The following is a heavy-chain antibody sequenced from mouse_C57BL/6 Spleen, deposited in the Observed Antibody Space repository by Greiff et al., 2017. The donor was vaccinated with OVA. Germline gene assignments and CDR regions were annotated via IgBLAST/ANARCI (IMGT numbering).Heavy chain of an antibody. CDR1: GYSFTGYY. J-gene: IGHJ3*01. D-gene: IGHD2-3*01. V-gene: IGHV1-42*01. CDR3: ARAVDGGVAY. Sequence: VQLQQSGPELVKPGASVKISCKASGYSFTGYYMNWVKQSPEKSLEWIGEINPSTGGPSYNQKFKAKATLTVDKSSSTAYMQLKSLTSEDYEGDYWARAVDGGVAYWGKGTLVTVSA. CDR2: INPSTGGP.